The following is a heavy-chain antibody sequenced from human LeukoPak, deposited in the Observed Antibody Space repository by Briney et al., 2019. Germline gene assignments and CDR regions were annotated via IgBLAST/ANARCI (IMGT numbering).Heavy chain of an antibody. V-gene: IGHV3-23*01. CDR2: ISGSGGST. D-gene: IGHD6-13*01. CDR3: AKARDYSSSWYGY. CDR1: GFTFSSYA. Sequence: GGSLRLSCAASGFTFSSYAMSWVRQAPGKGLEWVSAISGSGGSTYYADSVKGRFTISRDNSKNTLYPQMNSLRAEDTAVYYCAKARDYSSSWYGYWGQGTLVTASS. J-gene: IGHJ4*02.